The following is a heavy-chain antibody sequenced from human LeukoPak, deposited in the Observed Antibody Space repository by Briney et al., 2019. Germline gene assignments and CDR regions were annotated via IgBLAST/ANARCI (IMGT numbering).Heavy chain of an antibody. D-gene: IGHD6-6*01. V-gene: IGHV3-74*03. CDR2: INGDGSST. CDR1: GFAFSRYN. J-gene: IGHJ6*02. CDR3: ARDYSRSSYYYYGLDV. Sequence: PGGSLRLSCAASGFAFSRYNMNSVRQAPGKGLVWGSRINGDGSSTTYADSVKGRFTISRDNAKNTLYLQMNSLRGEDTAVYYCARDYSRSSYYYYGLDVWGQGTTVTASS.